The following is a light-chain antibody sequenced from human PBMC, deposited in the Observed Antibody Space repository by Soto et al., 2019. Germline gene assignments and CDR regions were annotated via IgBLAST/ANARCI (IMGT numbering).Light chain of an antibody. J-gene: IGLJ3*02. CDR1: GSDIGAYNF. Sequence: QFALAQPPSAYGSPGQSVTISCTGSGSDIGAYNFVSWYQQDPGKAPKLMIFGVTERPSGVPDRFSGSKSGNTASLTVSGLQADDEAVYYCYSYAGRNIWVFGGGTKLTVL. CDR2: GVT. V-gene: IGLV2-8*01. CDR3: YSYAGRNIWV.